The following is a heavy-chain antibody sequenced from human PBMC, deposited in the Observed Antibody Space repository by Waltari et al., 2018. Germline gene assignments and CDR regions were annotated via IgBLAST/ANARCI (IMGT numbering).Heavy chain of an antibody. CDR2: IHPISGDT. D-gene: IGHD3-10*01. CDR3: LSGERYDY. J-gene: IGHJ4*02. V-gene: IGHV1-2*02. CDR1: GYTFSDYY. Sequence: QVQLVQSGAEVKKPGASVKVSCKAYGYTFSDYYIHWVRQAPGQGLEWMGLIHPISGDTRFAQNFQDTVSMTRDTSISTAYMELSGLRLDDTAVYFCLSGERYDYWGQGTLVTVSA.